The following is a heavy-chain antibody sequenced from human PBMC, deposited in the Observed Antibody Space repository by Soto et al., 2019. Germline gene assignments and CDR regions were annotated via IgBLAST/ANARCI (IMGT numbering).Heavy chain of an antibody. CDR1: GGSVSSGSYY. V-gene: IGHV4-61*01. CDR2: IYYSGST. CDR3: ARSEMATIAPFDY. Sequence: SETLSLTCTVSGGSVSSGSYYWSWIRQPPGKGLEWIGYIYYSGSTNYNPSLKSRVTISVDTSKNQFSLKLSSVTAADTAVYYCARSEMATIAPFDYWGQGTLVTVSS. D-gene: IGHD5-12*01. J-gene: IGHJ4*02.